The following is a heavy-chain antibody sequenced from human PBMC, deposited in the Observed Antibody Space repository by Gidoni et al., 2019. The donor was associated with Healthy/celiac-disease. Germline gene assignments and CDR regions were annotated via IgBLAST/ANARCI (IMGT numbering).Heavy chain of an antibody. CDR1: GFTFSSYA. Sequence: EVQLLESGGGLVQPGGSLRLSCAASGFTFSSYAMSWVRQAPGKGLEWVSAISGSGGSTYYADSVKGRFTISRDYSKNTLYLQMNSLRAEDTAVYYCAKERSHYYDSSGYYSDAFDIWGQGTMVTVSS. V-gene: IGHV3-23*01. D-gene: IGHD3-22*01. CDR2: ISGSGGST. J-gene: IGHJ3*02. CDR3: AKERSHYYDSSGYYSDAFDI.